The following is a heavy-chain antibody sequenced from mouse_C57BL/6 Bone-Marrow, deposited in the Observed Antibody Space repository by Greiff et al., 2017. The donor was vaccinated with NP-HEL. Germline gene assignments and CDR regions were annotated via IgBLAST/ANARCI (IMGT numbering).Heavy chain of an antibody. Sequence: VQRVESGAELVKPGASVKLSCKASGYTFTEYTIHWVKQRSGQGLEWIGWFYPGSGSIKYNEKFKDKATLTADKSSSTVYMELSRLTSEDSAVYFCARHEDEGRQLRLPFAYWGQGTLVTVSA. V-gene: IGHV1-62-2*01. CDR2: FYPGSGSI. CDR1: GYTFTEYT. J-gene: IGHJ3*01. CDR3: ARHEDEGRQLRLPFAY. D-gene: IGHD3-2*02.